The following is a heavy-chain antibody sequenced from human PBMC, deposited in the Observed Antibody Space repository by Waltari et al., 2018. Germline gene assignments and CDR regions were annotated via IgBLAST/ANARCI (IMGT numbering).Heavy chain of an antibody. D-gene: IGHD2-15*01. CDR1: GYTFTSYD. CDR3: ARADCSGGSDCYYYYYGMDV. V-gene: IGHV1-8*01. CDR2: RNPNSGNT. Sequence: QVQLVQSGAEVKKPGASVKVSCKASGYTFTSYDINWVRQATGQGLEWMGWRNPNSGNTGYAQKFQGRVTMTRNTSISTAYMELSSLRSEDTAVYYCARADCSGGSDCYYYYYGMDVWGQGTTVTVSS. J-gene: IGHJ6*02.